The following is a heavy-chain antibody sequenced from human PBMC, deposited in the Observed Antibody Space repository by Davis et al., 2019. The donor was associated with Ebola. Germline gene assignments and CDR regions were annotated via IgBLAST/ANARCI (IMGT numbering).Heavy chain of an antibody. D-gene: IGHD6-19*01. CDR1: GYTFTSYG. V-gene: IGHV1-18*01. CDR2: ISAYNGNT. Sequence: ASVKVSCKASGYTFTSYGISWVRQAPGQGLEWMGWISAYNGNTNYAQKLQGRVTMTTDTSTSTAYMELSSLRSEDTAVYYCARSDAGIAVAGLDYWGQGTLVTVSS. J-gene: IGHJ4*02. CDR3: ARSDAGIAVAGLDY.